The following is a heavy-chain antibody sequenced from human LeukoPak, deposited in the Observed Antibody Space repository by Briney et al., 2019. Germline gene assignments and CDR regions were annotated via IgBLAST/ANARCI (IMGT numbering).Heavy chain of an antibody. V-gene: IGHV4-59*08. D-gene: IGHD1-1*01. Sequence: SETLSLTCTVSGGSISSYYWSWIRQPPGKGLEWIGYIYYSGSTNYNPSLKSRVTISVDTSKNQFSLKLSSVTAADTAVYYCARSHLGYNWNDLGYFDYWGQGTLVTVSS. CDR1: GGSISSYY. J-gene: IGHJ4*02. CDR2: IYYSGST. CDR3: ARSHLGYNWNDLGYFDY.